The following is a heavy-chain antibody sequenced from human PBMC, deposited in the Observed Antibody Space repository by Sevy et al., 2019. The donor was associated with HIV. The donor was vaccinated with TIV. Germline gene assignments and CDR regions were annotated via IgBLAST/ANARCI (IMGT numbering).Heavy chain of an antibody. CDR3: ATAREYYQDSSGYLDF. CDR2: FDPEDGET. Sequence: ASVKVSCKVSGYTLTGLSMHWVRQAPGKGLEWIGRFDPEDGETIYAQNFQGRVTLTEDTSSDTAYMELSSLRYEDTAVYYCATAREYYQDSSGYLDFWGQGTLVTVSS. J-gene: IGHJ4*02. D-gene: IGHD3-22*01. V-gene: IGHV1-24*01. CDR1: GYTLTGLS.